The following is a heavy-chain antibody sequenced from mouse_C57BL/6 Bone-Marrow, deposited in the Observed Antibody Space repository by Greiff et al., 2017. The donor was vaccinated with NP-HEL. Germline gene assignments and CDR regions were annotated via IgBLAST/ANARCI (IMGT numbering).Heavy chain of an antibody. J-gene: IGHJ3*01. CDR2: IHPNSGST. CDR1: GYTFTSYW. Sequence: QVQLQQPGAELVKPGASVKLSCKASGYTFTSYWMHWVKQRPGQGLEWIGMIHPNSGSTNYNEKFKSKATLTVDKSSSTAYMQLSSLTSEDSAVYDCARSLFITTEGFAYWGQGTLVTVSA. D-gene: IGHD1-1*01. V-gene: IGHV1-64*01. CDR3: ARSLFITTEGFAY.